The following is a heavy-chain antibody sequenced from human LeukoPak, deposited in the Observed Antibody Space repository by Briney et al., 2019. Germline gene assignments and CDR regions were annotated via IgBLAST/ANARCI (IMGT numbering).Heavy chain of an antibody. CDR2: INHSGST. CDR3: ARLTETVMRTEWIWAFDI. CDR1: GGSFSGYY. V-gene: IGHV4-34*01. D-gene: IGHD4-17*01. J-gene: IGHJ3*02. Sequence: SETLSLTCAVYGGSFSGYYWSWIRQPPGKGLEWIGEINHSGSTNYNPSLKSRVTISVDTSKNQFSLKLSSATAADTAVYYCARLTETVMRTEWIWAFDIWGQGTLVTVSS.